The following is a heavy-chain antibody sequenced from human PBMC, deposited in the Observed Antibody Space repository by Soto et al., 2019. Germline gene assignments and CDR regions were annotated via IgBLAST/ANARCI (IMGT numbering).Heavy chain of an antibody. Sequence: PSETLSLTCAVSGYSISSSNWWGWIRQPPGKGLEWIGYIYYSGTTYYNPSLKSRVTMSVDTSKNQFSLKLTSVTAVDTAVYYCARREPPGPTHYWCPGPLVTLSS. CDR2: IYYSGTT. J-gene: IGHJ4*02. CDR1: GYSISSSNW. V-gene: IGHV4-28*01. D-gene: IGHD1-26*01. CDR3: ARREPPGPTHY.